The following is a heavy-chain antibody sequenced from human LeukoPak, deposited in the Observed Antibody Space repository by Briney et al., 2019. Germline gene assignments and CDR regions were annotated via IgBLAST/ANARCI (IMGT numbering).Heavy chain of an antibody. CDR3: ARVEAVEIN. J-gene: IGHJ4*02. V-gene: IGHV3-21*01. Sequence: GGSLRLSCAASGFTFSSYSMNWVRQAPGTGLEWVSSISSSSSYMYYADSVKGRFTISRDNAKNSLYLQMNSLRAEDTAVYYCARVEAVEINWGQGTLVTVSS. CDR1: GFTFSSYS. CDR2: ISSSSSYM. D-gene: IGHD6-19*01.